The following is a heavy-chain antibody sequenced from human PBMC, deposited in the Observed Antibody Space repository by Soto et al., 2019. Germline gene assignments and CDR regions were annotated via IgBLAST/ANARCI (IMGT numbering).Heavy chain of an antibody. CDR2: FSSGSNYI. D-gene: IGHD3-10*01. Sequence: GGSLRLSCAASGFTFSGYSMNWVRQAPGKGLEWVSSFSSGSNYIYYADSVKGRFTISRGNAKNSLYLQMNSLRAEDTAVYYCARDPYGSGSYYYDYWGQGTMVTVSS. J-gene: IGHJ4*02. V-gene: IGHV3-21*01. CDR1: GFTFSGYS. CDR3: ARDPYGSGSYYYDY.